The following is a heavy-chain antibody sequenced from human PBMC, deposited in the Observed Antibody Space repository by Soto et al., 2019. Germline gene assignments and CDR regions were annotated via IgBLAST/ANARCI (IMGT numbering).Heavy chain of an antibody. V-gene: IGHV3-30*18. CDR2: ISYDGSNK. D-gene: IGHD4-17*01. CDR1: GFTFSSYG. CDR3: AKVRLVYGGNRPDNWFDP. J-gene: IGHJ5*02. Sequence: QVQLVESGGGVVQPGRSLRLSCAASGFTFSSYGMHWVRQAAGKGLEWVAVISYDGSNKYYADSVKGRFTISRDNSKNTLYLQMNSLRAEDTAVYYCAKVRLVYGGNRPDNWFDPWGQGTLVTVSS.